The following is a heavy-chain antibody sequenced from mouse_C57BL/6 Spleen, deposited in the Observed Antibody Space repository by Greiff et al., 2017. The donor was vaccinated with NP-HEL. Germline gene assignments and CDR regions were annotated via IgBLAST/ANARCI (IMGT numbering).Heavy chain of an antibody. CDR1: GFTFSSYA. CDR2: ISDGGSYT. J-gene: IGHJ3*01. V-gene: IGHV5-4*01. CDR3: ARDQPTMVTTGRGFAY. Sequence: EVQVVESGGGLVKPGGSLKLSCAASGFTFSSYAMSWVRQTPEKRLEWVATISDGGSYTYYPANVQGRFTISRDNAKNNLYLQMSHLKSEDTAMYYCARDQPTMVTTGRGFAYWGQGTLVTVSA. D-gene: IGHD2-9*01.